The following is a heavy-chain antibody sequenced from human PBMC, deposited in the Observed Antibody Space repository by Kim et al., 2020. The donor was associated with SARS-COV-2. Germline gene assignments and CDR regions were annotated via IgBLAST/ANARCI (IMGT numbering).Heavy chain of an antibody. J-gene: IGHJ4*02. D-gene: IGHD6-19*01. V-gene: IGHV1-58*01. CDR3: AADPHSSGWLDY. Sequence: NYAQKFQERVTITRDMSTSTAYMELSSLRSEDTAGYYCAADPHSSGWLDYWGQGTLVTVSS.